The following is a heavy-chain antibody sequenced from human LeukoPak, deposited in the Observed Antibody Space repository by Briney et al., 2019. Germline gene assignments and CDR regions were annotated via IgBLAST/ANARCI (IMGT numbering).Heavy chain of an antibody. Sequence: ASVKVSCKASGYTFTSYGISWVRQAPGQGLEWMGWISAYNGNTNYAQKLQGRVTMTTDTSKSTAYMELRSLRSDDTAVYYCARDRPLYGGNAGNYYYYMDVWGKGTTVTVSS. CDR2: ISAYNGNT. J-gene: IGHJ6*03. D-gene: IGHD4-23*01. CDR3: ARDRPLYGGNAGNYYYYMDV. V-gene: IGHV1-18*01. CDR1: GYTFTSYG.